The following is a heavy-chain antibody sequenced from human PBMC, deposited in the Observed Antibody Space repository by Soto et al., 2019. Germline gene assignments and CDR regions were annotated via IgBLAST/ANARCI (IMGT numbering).Heavy chain of an antibody. V-gene: IGHV4-39*01. J-gene: IGHJ4*02. D-gene: IGHD6-13*01. CDR3: ASIAAPGTTHFDF. Sequence: ASETLSLTCTVSGGSLGSSSYYWGWIRQSPGKGLEWIGNIYYSGNTFHNPSLKSRVTISVDTSKNQFYLHLSSVTAADTAIFYCASIAAPGTTHFDFWGQGTLVTVSS. CDR1: GGSLGSSSYY. CDR2: IYYSGNT.